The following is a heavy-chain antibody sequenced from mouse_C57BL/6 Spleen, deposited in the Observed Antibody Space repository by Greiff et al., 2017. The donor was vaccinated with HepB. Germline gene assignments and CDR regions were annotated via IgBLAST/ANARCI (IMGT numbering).Heavy chain of an antibody. CDR3: TTGDYGSSTGYFDV. CDR2: IDPENGDT. Sequence: EVQLQQSGAELVRPGASVKLSCTASGFNIKDDYMHWVKQRPEQGLEWIGWIDPENGDTEYASKFQGKATITADTSSNTAYRQLSSLTSEDTAVYYCTTGDYGSSTGYFDVWGTGTTVTVSS. V-gene: IGHV14-4*01. CDR1: GFNIKDDY. D-gene: IGHD1-1*01. J-gene: IGHJ1*03.